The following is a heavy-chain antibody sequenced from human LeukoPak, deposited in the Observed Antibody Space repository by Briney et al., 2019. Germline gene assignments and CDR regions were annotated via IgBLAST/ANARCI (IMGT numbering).Heavy chain of an antibody. CDR1: GFTFSSYA. D-gene: IGHD3-10*01. J-gene: IGHJ6*04. CDR3: AKGVRGVIYYYYGMDV. CDR2: IRGSGGST. Sequence: GGSLRLSCAASGFTFSSYAMSWVRQAPGKGLEWVSAIRGSGGSTYYADSVKGRFTISRDNSKNTLYLQMNSLRAEDTAVYYCAKGVRGVIYYYYGMDVWGKGTTVTVSS. V-gene: IGHV3-23*01.